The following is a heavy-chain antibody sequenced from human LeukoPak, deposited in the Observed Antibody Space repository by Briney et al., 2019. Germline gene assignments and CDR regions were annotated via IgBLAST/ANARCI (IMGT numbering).Heavy chain of an antibody. CDR3: ARVRRDGYPS. V-gene: IGHV4-59*01. J-gene: IGHJ4*02. CDR1: GGSISSYY. D-gene: IGHD5-24*01. CDR2: IYYSGST. Sequence: SETLSLTCTVSGGSISSYYWSWIRQPPGKGLEWIGYIYYSGSTNYNPSLKGRVTISADTSKNQFSLKLSSVTAADTAVYYCARVRRDGYPSWGQGTLVTVSS.